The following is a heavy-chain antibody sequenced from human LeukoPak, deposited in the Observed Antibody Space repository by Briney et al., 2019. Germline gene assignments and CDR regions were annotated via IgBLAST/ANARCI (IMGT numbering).Heavy chain of an antibody. V-gene: IGHV1-46*01. D-gene: IGHD5-18*01. CDR3: ARETVDTAMVDN. J-gene: IGHJ4*02. CDR2: INPSGGST. Sequence: ASVKVSCKASGYTFTSYYMHWVRQARGQGLEWMGIINPSGGSTSYAQKFQGRVTMTRNTSTSTVYMELSSLRSEDTAVYYCARETVDTAMVDNWGQGTLVTVSS. CDR1: GYTFTSYY.